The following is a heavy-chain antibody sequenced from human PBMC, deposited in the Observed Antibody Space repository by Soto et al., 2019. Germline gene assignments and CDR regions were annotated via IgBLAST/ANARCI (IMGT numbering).Heavy chain of an antibody. D-gene: IGHD3-10*01. V-gene: IGHV3-7*03. CDR2: IKQDGSEK. J-gene: IGHJ6*02. CDR3: ARDSGLWDYYYYYGMDV. Sequence: GGSLRLSCAASGFTCSSYWMSWVRQAPGKGLEWVANIKQDGSEKYYVDSVKGRFTISRDNAKNSLYLQMNSLRAEDTAVYYCARDSGLWDYYYYYGMDVWGQGTTVTVSS. CDR1: GFTCSSYW.